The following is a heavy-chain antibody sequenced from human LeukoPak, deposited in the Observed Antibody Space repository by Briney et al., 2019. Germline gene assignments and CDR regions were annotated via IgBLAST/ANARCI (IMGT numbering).Heavy chain of an antibody. V-gene: IGHV3-30*02. CDR3: AKGSFISTAAASDY. J-gene: IGHJ4*02. Sequence: GGSLRLSCAASGFTFSSYGMHWVRQAPGKGRKGVAFIRYDGSNKYYADYVKGLFTISRDNSKATLYLQMNSLRAEDTAVYYCAKGSFISTAAASDYWGQGTLVTVSS. D-gene: IGHD6-13*01. CDR2: IRYDGSNK. CDR1: GFTFSSYG.